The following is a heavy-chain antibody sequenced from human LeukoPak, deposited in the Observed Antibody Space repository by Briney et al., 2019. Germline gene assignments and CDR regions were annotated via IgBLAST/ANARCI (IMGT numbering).Heavy chain of an antibody. CDR3: ARHRGYSYGYQDY. J-gene: IGHJ4*02. D-gene: IGHD5-18*01. CDR2: IYRSGSA. Sequence: PSETLSLTCTVSGGSISSTGYYWGWIRQPPGKGLEWIGSIYRSGSAYYKPSLMSRVTLSVDTSKNQFSLKLSSVTASDTAVYYCARHRGYSYGYQDYWGQGTLVTVSS. V-gene: IGHV4-39*01. CDR1: GGSISSTGYY.